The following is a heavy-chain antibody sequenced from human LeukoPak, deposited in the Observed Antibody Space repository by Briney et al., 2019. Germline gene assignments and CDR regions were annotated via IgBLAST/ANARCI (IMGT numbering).Heavy chain of an antibody. J-gene: IGHJ4*02. CDR3: ARATAVAGEFDY. Sequence: GRSLRLSCAASGFTFSSYAMHWARQAPGKGLEWVAVISYDGSNKYYADSVKGRFTISRDNSKNTLYLQMNSLRAEDTAVYYCARATAVAGEFDYWGQGTLVTVSS. CDR2: ISYDGSNK. V-gene: IGHV3-30*04. D-gene: IGHD6-19*01. CDR1: GFTFSSYA.